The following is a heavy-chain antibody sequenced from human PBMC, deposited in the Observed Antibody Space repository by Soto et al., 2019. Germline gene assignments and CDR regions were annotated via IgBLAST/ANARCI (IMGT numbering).Heavy chain of an antibody. CDR2: IWYDGSNK. CDR1: GFTFSSYG. CDR3: ARDRASGEIKYFQH. J-gene: IGHJ1*01. D-gene: IGHD3-10*01. V-gene: IGHV3-33*01. Sequence: QVQLVGSGGGVVQPGRSLRLSCAASGFTFSSYGMHWVRQAPGKGLEWVAFIWYDGSNKYYADSVKGRFTISRDNSKNTLFLQMNSLRAEDTAVYYCARDRASGEIKYFQHWGQGTLVTVSS.